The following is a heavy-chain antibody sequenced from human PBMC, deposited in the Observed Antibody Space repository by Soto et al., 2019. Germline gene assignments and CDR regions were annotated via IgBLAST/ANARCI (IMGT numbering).Heavy chain of an antibody. CDR1: GGSFSGYY. Sequence: LTCAVYGGSFSGYYWSWIRQPPGKGLEWIGEINHSGSTYYNPSLKSRVTISVDTSKNQFSLKLSSVTAADTAVYYCASYRVGHAFDIWGQGTMVT. D-gene: IGHD2-21*01. J-gene: IGHJ3*02. CDR2: INHSGST. CDR3: ASYRVGHAFDI. V-gene: IGHV4-34*09.